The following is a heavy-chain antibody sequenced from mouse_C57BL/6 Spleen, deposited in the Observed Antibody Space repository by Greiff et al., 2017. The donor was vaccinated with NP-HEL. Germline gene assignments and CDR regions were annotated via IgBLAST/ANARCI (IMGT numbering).Heavy chain of an antibody. CDR1: GYTFTDYN. V-gene: IGHV1-18*01. D-gene: IGHD1-1*01. J-gene: IGHJ4*01. CDR2: INPNNGGT. CDR3: ARAFITTVVATDYAMDY. Sequence: EVQLQQSGPELVKPGASVKIPCKASGYTFTDYNMDWVKQSHGKSLEWIGDINPNNGGTIYNQKFKGKATLTVDKSSSTAYMELRSLTSEDTAVYYCARAFITTVVATDYAMDYWGQGTSVTVSS.